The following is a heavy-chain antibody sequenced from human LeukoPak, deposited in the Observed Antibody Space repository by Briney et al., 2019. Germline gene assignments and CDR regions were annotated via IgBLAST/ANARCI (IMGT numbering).Heavy chain of an antibody. CDR3: AKRYQLLYVYGDAFDI. CDR2: IYHSGST. V-gene: IGHV4-38-2*01. J-gene: IGHJ3*02. D-gene: IGHD2-2*02. CDR1: GYSISSGYY. Sequence: PSETLSLTCAVSGYSISSGYYWGWIRQPPGKGLEWIGSIYHSGSTYYNPSLKSRVTISVDTSKNQFSLKLSSVTAADTAVYYCAKRYQLLYVYGDAFDIWGQGTMVTVSS.